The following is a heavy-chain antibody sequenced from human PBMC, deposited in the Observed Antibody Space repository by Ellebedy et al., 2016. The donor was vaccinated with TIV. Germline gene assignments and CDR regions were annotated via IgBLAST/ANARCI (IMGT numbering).Heavy chain of an antibody. V-gene: IGHV3-23*01. CDR3: AKKAPHNNPFDY. J-gene: IGHJ4*02. Sequence: GESLKICCAASGFTVSSNYMTWVRQAPGKGLEWVSVISDSGGTTYYADSVKGRFTISRDNSKNTLYLQMNILRAEETAVYYCAKKAPHNNPFDYWGQGSLVTVSS. CDR1: GFTVSSNY. CDR2: ISDSGGTT. D-gene: IGHD1-14*01.